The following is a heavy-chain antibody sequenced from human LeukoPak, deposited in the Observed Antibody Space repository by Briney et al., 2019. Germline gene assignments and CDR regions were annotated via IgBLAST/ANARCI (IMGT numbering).Heavy chain of an antibody. Sequence: SETLSLTCAVYGGSFSGYYWSWIRQPPGKGLEWIGEINHSGSTNYNPSLKSRVTISVDTSKNQFSLKLSSVTAADTAVYYCAREAVRAFDPWGQGTLVTVSS. J-gene: IGHJ5*02. CDR2: INHSGST. CDR1: GGSFSGYY. V-gene: IGHV4-34*01. CDR3: AREAVRAFDP. D-gene: IGHD3-10*01.